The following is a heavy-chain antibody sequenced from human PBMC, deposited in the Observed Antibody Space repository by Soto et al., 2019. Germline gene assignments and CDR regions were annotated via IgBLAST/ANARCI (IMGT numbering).Heavy chain of an antibody. CDR1: GFTFGDYA. D-gene: IGHD1-26*01. CDR3: AKDYSGKGSYYHYYGMDV. V-gene: IGHV3-9*01. Sequence: GGSLRLSCAASGFTFGDYAMHWVRQAPGKGLEWVSGISWNGGSIGYADSVLARFTISRDDAKKSLYLQMNSLRPEDTALYFCAKDYSGKGSYYHYYGMDVWGQGTSVTVS. J-gene: IGHJ6*02. CDR2: ISWNGGSI.